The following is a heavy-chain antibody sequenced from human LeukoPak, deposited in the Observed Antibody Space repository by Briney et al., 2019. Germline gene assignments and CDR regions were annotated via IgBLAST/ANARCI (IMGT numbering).Heavy chain of an antibody. CDR3: ARGSSSWYRGFDY. CDR1: GGSISSGDYY. D-gene: IGHD6-13*01. V-gene: IGHV4-30-4*08. CDR2: IYYSGST. Sequence: PSETLSLTCTVSGGSISSGDYYWSWIRQPPGKGLEWIGYIYYSGSTHYNPSLKSRVTISVDTSKNQFSLKLSSVTAADTAVYYCARGSSSWYRGFDYWGQGTLVTVSS. J-gene: IGHJ4*02.